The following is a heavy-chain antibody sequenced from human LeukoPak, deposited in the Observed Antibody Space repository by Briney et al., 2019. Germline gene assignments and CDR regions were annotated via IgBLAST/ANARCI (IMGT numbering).Heavy chain of an antibody. CDR3: ASVPTQWLAIDY. J-gene: IGHJ4*02. CDR2: IYYSGST. Sequence: SETLSLTCTVSGGSISSSSYYWGWIRQPPGKGLEWIGSIYYSGSTYYNPSLKSRVTISVDTSKNQFSRKLSSVTAADTAVYYCASVPTQWLAIDYWGQGTLVTVSS. CDR1: GGSISSSSYY. D-gene: IGHD6-19*01. V-gene: IGHV4-39*01.